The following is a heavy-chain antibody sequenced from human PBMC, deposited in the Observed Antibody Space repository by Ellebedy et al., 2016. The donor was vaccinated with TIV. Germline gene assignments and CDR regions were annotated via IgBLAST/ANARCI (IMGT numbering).Heavy chain of an antibody. Sequence: PGGSLRLSCAASGFTFSRSDMTWVRQPPGKGLEWVSAIGTLTETYYADSVKGRFTISRENAQNSLYLQLNSLTPGDTAVYYRARGDTIRDHPTKNWFDSWGQGTLVTVSS. V-gene: IGHV3-13*01. J-gene: IGHJ5*02. D-gene: IGHD5-24*01. CDR1: GFTFSRSD. CDR2: IGTLTET. CDR3: ARGDTIRDHPTKNWFDS.